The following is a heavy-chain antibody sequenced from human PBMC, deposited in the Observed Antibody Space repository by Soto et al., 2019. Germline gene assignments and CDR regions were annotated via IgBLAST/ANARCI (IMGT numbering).Heavy chain of an antibody. Sequence: QVQLVQSGAEVKKPGASVKVSCQASGYTFTSYGISWVRQAPGHGLEWMGWISAYNGNINYAQNLQGSVTRTTDTSTSKAYMQRRSLRSHDTSVYYSARASGSTNGYHPWGQGTLGTVSS. CDR3: ARASGSTNGYHP. D-gene: IGHD1-26*01. J-gene: IGHJ5*02. CDR1: GYTFTSYG. CDR2: ISAYNGNI. V-gene: IGHV1-18*01.